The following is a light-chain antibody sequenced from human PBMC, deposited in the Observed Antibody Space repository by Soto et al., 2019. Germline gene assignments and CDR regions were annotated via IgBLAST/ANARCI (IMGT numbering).Light chain of an antibody. Sequence: QSVLTQPASVSGSPGQSITISCTGTSSDVGAYNYVSWYQQHPGKAPKLMIFAVTNRPSGVSNRFSGSKSGNTASLTISGLQAEDEADYYCSSYTSSRTLVFGTGTKLTVL. V-gene: IGLV2-14*01. CDR1: SSDVGAYNY. CDR3: SSYTSSRTLV. CDR2: AVT. J-gene: IGLJ1*01.